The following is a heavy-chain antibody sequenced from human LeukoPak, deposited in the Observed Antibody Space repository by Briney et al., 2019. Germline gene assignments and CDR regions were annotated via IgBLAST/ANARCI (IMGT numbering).Heavy chain of an antibody. Sequence: KTSETLSLTCTVSGGSISSGDYYWSWIRQPPGKGLEWIGYIYYSGSTHYNPSLKSRVTISVDTSKNQFSLKLSSVTAADTAVYYCASDICFGELGYYYFDYWGQGTLVTVSS. CDR1: GGSISSGDYY. D-gene: IGHD3-10*01. CDR3: ASDICFGELGYYYFDY. V-gene: IGHV4-30-4*08. J-gene: IGHJ4*02. CDR2: IYYSGST.